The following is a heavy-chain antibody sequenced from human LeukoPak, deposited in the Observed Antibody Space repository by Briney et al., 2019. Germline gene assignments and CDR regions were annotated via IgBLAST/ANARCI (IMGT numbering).Heavy chain of an antibody. CDR1: GGSISSSSYY. CDR2: INQIGNT. Sequence: SETLSLTCTVSGGSISSSSYYWGWIRQSPGKGLEWIGEINQIGNTNYIPSLKSRLTISIDTSNNQFSLNLTSVTAADTGVYYCARIRRPLRGYFDHWGQGTLVT. CDR3: ARIRRPLRGYFDH. J-gene: IGHJ4*02. D-gene: IGHD3-16*01. V-gene: IGHV4-39*07.